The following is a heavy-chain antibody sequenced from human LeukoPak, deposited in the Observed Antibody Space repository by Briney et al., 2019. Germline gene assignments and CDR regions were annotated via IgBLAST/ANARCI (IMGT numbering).Heavy chain of an antibody. Sequence: GESLKISCKGSGYSFTSYWIGWVRQMPGKGLEWMGIIYPGDSDTRYSPSFQGRVTISADKAISTAYLQWSSLKASDTAMYYCARRGGGSYYYYYMDVWGKGTTVTVSS. J-gene: IGHJ6*03. CDR2: IYPGDSDT. D-gene: IGHD1-26*01. V-gene: IGHV5-51*01. CDR3: ARRGGGSYYYYYMDV. CDR1: GYSFTSYW.